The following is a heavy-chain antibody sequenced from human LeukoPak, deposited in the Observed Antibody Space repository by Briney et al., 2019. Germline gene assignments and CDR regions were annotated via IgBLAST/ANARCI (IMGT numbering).Heavy chain of an antibody. Sequence: SETLSLTCAVYGGSFSGYYWSWIRQPPGKGLEWIGEINHSGSTNYNPSLKSRVTISVDTSKNQFSLKLSSVTAADTAVYYCARGPPGYSIYYRFDPWGQGTLVTVSS. V-gene: IGHV4-34*01. J-gene: IGHJ5*02. CDR3: ARGPPGYSIYYRFDP. D-gene: IGHD4-11*01. CDR1: GGSFSGYY. CDR2: INHSGST.